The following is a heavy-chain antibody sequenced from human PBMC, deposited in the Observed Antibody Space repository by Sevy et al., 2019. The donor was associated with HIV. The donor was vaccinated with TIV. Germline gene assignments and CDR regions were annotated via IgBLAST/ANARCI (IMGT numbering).Heavy chain of an antibody. CDR1: GFTFSSYS. D-gene: IGHD5-18*01. Sequence: GGSLRLSCAASGFTFSSYSMNWVRQAPGKGLEWVSSISSSSSYIYYADSMKGRFTISRDNAKNSLYLQMNSLRAEDTAVYYCARSAVARTASRGFDYWGQGTLVTVSS. CDR3: ARSAVARTASRGFDY. J-gene: IGHJ4*02. CDR2: ISSSSSYI. V-gene: IGHV3-21*01.